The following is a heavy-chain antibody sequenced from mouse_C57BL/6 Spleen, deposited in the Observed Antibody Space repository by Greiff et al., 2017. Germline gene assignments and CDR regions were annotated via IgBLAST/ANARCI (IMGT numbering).Heavy chain of an antibody. CDR3: TTATVVAGDPWFAY. J-gene: IGHJ3*01. CDR2: IDPENGDT. V-gene: IGHV14-4*01. D-gene: IGHD1-1*01. CDR1: GFNIKDDY. Sequence: EVKLMESGAALVRPGASVKLSCTASGFNIKDDYMHWVKQRPEQGLEWIGWIDPENGDTEYASKFQGKATITADTSSNTAYLQLSSLTSEDTAVYYCTTATVVAGDPWFAYWGQGTLVTVSA.